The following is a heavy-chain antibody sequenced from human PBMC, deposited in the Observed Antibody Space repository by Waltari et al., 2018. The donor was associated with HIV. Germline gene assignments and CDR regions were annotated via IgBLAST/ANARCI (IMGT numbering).Heavy chain of an antibody. CDR1: GRSVSSSSYF. V-gene: IGHV4-39*01. D-gene: IGHD1-26*01. J-gene: IGHJ2*01. CDR3: ARHALRVGAAYWNFDL. Sequence: QLQLQESGPGLVKPSETLSLTSTVSGRSVSSSSYFLGLIRQPPGKGLEWVWRIYYTGRAYYNPSLKSRVTISVDTSKNQFSLKVTSVTAADTAVYYCARHALRVGAAYWNFDLWGRGTLVTVSS. CDR2: IYYTGRA.